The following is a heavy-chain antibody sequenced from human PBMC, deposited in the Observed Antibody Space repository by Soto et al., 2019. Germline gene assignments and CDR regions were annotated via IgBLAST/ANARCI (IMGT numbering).Heavy chain of an antibody. CDR2: IKEDGSEK. J-gene: IGHJ5*02. D-gene: IGHD1-26*01. Sequence: EVQLVESGGGLVQPGGSLRLSCTASGFTFSSYWLNWVRQAPGKGLEWVGNIKEDGSEKFYVDSVKGRFTISRDNAKNSLYLDMNSLRDEDTAIYFCARDVGGPWGQGTLVTVSS. CDR3: ARDVGGP. V-gene: IGHV3-7*04. CDR1: GFTFSSYW.